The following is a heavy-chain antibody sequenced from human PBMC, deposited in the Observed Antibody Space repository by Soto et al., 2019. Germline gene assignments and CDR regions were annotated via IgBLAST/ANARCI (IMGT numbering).Heavy chain of an antibody. CDR2: MNPNSGNT. CDR1: GYTFTSYD. Sequence: QVQLVQSGAEVKKPGASVKVSCKASGYTFTSYDINWVRQATGQGLEWMGWMNPNSGNTGYAQKFQGRVTMTRNTSISTAYMGLSSLRSEDTAVYYCARVITMVRGVIMDDWYFDRWGRGTLVTVSS. J-gene: IGHJ2*01. V-gene: IGHV1-8*01. D-gene: IGHD3-10*01. CDR3: ARVITMVRGVIMDDWYFDR.